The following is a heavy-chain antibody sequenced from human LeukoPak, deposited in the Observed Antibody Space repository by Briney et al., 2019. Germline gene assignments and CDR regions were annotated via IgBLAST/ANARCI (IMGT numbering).Heavy chain of an antibody. J-gene: IGHJ5*02. Sequence: ASVKVSCKASGYTFTGYYMHWVRQAPGQGLEWMGWINPNSGGTNYAQKFQGRVTMTRDTSISTAYMELSRLRSDDTAVYYCAREGVLRFFPWFDPWGQGTLVTVSS. CDR2: INPNSGGT. D-gene: IGHD3-3*01. CDR3: AREGVLRFFPWFDP. CDR1: GYTFTGYY. V-gene: IGHV1-2*02.